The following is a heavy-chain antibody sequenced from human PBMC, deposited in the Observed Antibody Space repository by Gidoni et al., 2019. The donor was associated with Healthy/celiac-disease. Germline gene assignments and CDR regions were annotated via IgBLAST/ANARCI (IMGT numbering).Heavy chain of an antibody. CDR2: SSGSGGST. CDR3: AKCPSAAVAAAGDY. Sequence: EVQLLESGGGLVQPGGSLRLSCAASGFTFSSYAMSWVRQAPGKGLEWVSASSGSGGSTYYADSVKGRFTISRDNSKNTLYLQMNSLRAEDTAVYYCAKCPSAAVAAAGDYWGQGTLVTVSS. J-gene: IGHJ4*02. V-gene: IGHV3-23*01. CDR1: GFTFSSYA. D-gene: IGHD6-13*01.